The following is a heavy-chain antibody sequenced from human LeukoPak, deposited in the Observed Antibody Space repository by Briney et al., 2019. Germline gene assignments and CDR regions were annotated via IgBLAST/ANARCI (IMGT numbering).Heavy chain of an antibody. J-gene: IGHJ6*04. CDR3: SKIRCSSPSRRWPGYDGMDV. V-gene: IGHV3-72*01. D-gene: IGHD2-2*01. Sequence: GGSLRLSCAASGFTFSDNYMDWVRQAPGKGLEWVGRIRNKENSYTTEYAAAVKGRFTISRDDSKNSLYLQMNSLKTEDTAVYFFSKIRCSSPSRRWPGYDGMDVWGKGPTVTVS. CDR1: GFTFSDNY. CDR2: IRNKENSYTT.